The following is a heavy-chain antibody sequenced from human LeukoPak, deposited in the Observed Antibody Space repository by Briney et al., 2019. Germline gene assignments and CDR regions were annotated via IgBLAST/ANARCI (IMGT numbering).Heavy chain of an antibody. V-gene: IGHV3-30*02. J-gene: IGHJ3*02. D-gene: IGHD3-3*01. CDR3: ASDDFWSGYESDAFDI. CDR2: IRYDGSNK. CDR1: GFTLSSYG. Sequence: QPGGSLRLSCAASGFTLSSYGMHWVRQAPGKGLEWVAFIRYDGSNKYYADSVKGRFTISRDNSKNTLYLQMNSLRAEDTAVYYCASDDFWSGYESDAFDIWGQGTMVTVPS.